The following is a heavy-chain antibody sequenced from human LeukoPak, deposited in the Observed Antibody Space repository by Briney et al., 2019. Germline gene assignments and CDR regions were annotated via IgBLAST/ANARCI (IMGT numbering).Heavy chain of an antibody. CDR3: AREGHQLPIDY. CDR1: GGSFSGYY. J-gene: IGHJ4*02. D-gene: IGHD2-2*01. V-gene: IGHV4-34*01. CDR2: INHSGST. Sequence: SETLSLTCAVYGGSFSGYYWGWIRQPPGKGLEWIGEINHSGSTNYNPSLKSRVTISVDTSKNQFSLKLSSVTAADTAVYYCAREGHQLPIDYWGQGTLVTVSS.